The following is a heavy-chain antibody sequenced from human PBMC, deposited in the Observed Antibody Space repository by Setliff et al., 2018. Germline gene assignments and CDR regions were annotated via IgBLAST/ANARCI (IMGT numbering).Heavy chain of an antibody. CDR1: GFTFTTSA. Sequence: AASVKVSCKASGFTFTTSAVQWVRQARGQRLEWIGRIVVGSGNTNYAQKFQERVTITRDRSTSTAYMELSSLRSEDTAMYYCARESVGATPDAFDIWGQGTMVTVSS. CDR2: IVVGSGNT. V-gene: IGHV1-58*01. D-gene: IGHD1-26*01. J-gene: IGHJ3*02. CDR3: ARESVGATPDAFDI.